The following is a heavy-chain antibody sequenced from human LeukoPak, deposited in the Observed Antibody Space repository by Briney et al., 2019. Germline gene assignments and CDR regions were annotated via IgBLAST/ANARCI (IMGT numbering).Heavy chain of an antibody. Sequence: GGSLRLSCAVSGFTVSSNYMSWVRQAPGKRLEWVSVINSGGSTNNADSVKGRFTISRDNSKNTLYLQMNSLRAEDTAVYYCARAGFEYYFDYWGQGTLVTVSS. CDR1: GFTVSSNY. D-gene: IGHD3-10*01. J-gene: IGHJ4*02. V-gene: IGHV3-53*01. CDR3: ARAGFEYYFDY. CDR2: INSGGST.